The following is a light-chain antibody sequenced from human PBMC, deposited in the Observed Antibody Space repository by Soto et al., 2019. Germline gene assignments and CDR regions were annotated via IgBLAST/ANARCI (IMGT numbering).Light chain of an antibody. V-gene: IGLV1-44*01. CDR3: ASWDDSLSVWV. J-gene: IGLJ3*02. CDR2: RSN. CDR1: SSNIGGNT. Sequence: QSVLTQPPSASGTPGQRVTISCSGSSSNIGGNTVNWYQQLPGTAPKLLIYRSNQRPSGVPDRFSGSKSGTSASLAISGLQSDDESDYYCASWDDSLSVWVFGGGTKVTVL.